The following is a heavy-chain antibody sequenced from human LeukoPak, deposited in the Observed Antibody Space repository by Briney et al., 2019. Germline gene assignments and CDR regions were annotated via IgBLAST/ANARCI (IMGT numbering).Heavy chain of an antibody. CDR1: GYTLTELS. J-gene: IGHJ4*02. Sequence: ASVKVSCKVSGYTLTELSMHRVRQAPGKGLEWMGGFDPEDGETIYAQKFQGRVTMTEDTSTDTAYMELSSLRSEDTAVYYCATVAYRGYSGYDYFDYWGQGTLVTVSS. CDR2: FDPEDGET. CDR3: ATVAYRGYSGYDYFDY. V-gene: IGHV1-24*01. D-gene: IGHD5-12*01.